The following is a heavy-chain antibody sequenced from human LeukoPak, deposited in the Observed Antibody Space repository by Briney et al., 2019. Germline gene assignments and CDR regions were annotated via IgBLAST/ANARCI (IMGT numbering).Heavy chain of an antibody. Sequence: SETLSLTCTVSGGSISSYYWSWIRQPPGKGLEWIGYIYYSGSSNYNPSLKSRVTISVDTSKNQFSLKLSSVTAADTAVYYCASLLYYYDSSGYYWGGFDPWGQGTLVTVSS. CDR3: ASLLYYYDSSGYYWGGFDP. D-gene: IGHD3-22*01. V-gene: IGHV4-59*01. J-gene: IGHJ5*02. CDR1: GGSISSYY. CDR2: IYYSGSS.